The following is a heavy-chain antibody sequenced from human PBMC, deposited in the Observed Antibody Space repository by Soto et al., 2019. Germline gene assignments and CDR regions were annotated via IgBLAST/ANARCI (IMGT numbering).Heavy chain of an antibody. CDR1: GFTFSSYA. CDR3: ERDGVVATNRFDP. Sequence: GGSLRLSCAASGFTFSSYAMHWVRQAPGKGLEWVAVISYDGSNKYYADSVKDRFTISRDNSKITLYLQMNSLRAEDTTVYYRERDGVVATNRFDPWGQGTLVTVSS. D-gene: IGHD1-26*01. CDR2: ISYDGSNK. J-gene: IGHJ5*02. V-gene: IGHV3-30*04.